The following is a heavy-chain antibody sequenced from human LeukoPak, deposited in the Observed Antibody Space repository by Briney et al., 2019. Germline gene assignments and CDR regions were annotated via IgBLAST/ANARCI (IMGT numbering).Heavy chain of an antibody. CDR2: ISGSGGST. J-gene: IGHJ3*02. D-gene: IGHD1-26*01. CDR1: GFTFSNYA. Sequence: GGSLRLSCAASGFTFSNYAMSWVRQAPGKGLEWVSAISGSGGSTYYADSVKGRFTISRDNSKNTLYLQMNSLRAEDTAVYYCARIRYSGNYEGAFDIWGQGTMVTVSS. CDR3: ARIRYSGNYEGAFDI. V-gene: IGHV3-23*01.